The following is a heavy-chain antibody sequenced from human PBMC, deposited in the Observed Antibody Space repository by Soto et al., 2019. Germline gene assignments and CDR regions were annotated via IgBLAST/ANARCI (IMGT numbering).Heavy chain of an antibody. D-gene: IGHD5-12*01. CDR2: IIPIFGTA. Sequence: ASVKVSCKASGGTFSSYAISWVRQAPGQGLEWMGGIIPIFGTANYAQKFQGRVTITADESTSTAYMELSSLRSEDTAVYYCARGYSGYDSYDYWGQGTLVTVSS. J-gene: IGHJ4*02. CDR1: GGTFSSYA. V-gene: IGHV1-69*13. CDR3: ARGYSGYDSYDY.